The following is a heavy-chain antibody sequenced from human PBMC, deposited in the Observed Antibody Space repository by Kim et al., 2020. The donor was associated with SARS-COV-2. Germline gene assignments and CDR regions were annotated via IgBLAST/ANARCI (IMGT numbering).Heavy chain of an antibody. Sequence: SETLSLTCAVYGGSFSGYYWSWIRQPPGKGLEWIGEINHSGSTNYNPSLKSRVTISVDTSKNQFSLKLSSVTAADTAVYYCARACLVRSQVVVITRKKGPNDAFDIWGQGTMVTVSS. CDR1: GGSFSGYY. CDR2: INHSGST. J-gene: IGHJ3*02. V-gene: IGHV4-34*01. D-gene: IGHD3-22*01. CDR3: ARACLVRSQVVVITRKKGPNDAFDI.